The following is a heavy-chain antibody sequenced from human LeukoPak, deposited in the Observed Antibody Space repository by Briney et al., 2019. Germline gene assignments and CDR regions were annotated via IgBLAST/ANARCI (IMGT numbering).Heavy chain of an antibody. Sequence: ASVKVSCKTSGYTFTGYYMYWVRQAPGQGLEWMEWINPNSSVTNYAQRFQGRVTMTRDTSISAAYMELRWLTSDDTAVYYCARERGGNSPFDSWGQGTLVTVSS. CDR2: INPNSSVT. CDR3: ARERGGNSPFDS. J-gene: IGHJ4*02. V-gene: IGHV1-2*02. D-gene: IGHD4-23*01. CDR1: GYTFTGYY.